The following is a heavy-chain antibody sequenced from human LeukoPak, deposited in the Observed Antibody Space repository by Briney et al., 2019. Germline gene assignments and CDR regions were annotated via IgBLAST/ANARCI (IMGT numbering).Heavy chain of an antibody. CDR3: ARRRDGYNLNYYCYYMDV. Sequence: ASVKVSCKASGYTFTSYYMHWVRQAPGQGLEWMGIINPSGGSTSYAQKFQGRVTMTRDMSTSTVYMELSSLRSEDTAVYYCARRRDGYNLNYYCYYMDVWGKGTTVTVSS. J-gene: IGHJ6*03. V-gene: IGHV1-46*01. D-gene: IGHD5-24*01. CDR2: INPSGGST. CDR1: GYTFTSYY.